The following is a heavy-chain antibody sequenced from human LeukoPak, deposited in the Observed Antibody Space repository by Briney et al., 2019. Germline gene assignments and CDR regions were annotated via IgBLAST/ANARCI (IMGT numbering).Heavy chain of an antibody. J-gene: IGHJ4*02. CDR1: GGSISSSPYY. CDR2: MYYSGNT. V-gene: IGHV4-39*01. CDR3: ARLLISTSCPGDY. Sequence: SETLSLTCTVSGGSISSSPYYWGWIRQPPGKGLEWIGSMYYSGNTYYSPSLKSRVTISVDTSKNQFSLKLTSVTAADTAVYYCARLLISTSCPGDYWGQGTLVTVSS. D-gene: IGHD2-2*01.